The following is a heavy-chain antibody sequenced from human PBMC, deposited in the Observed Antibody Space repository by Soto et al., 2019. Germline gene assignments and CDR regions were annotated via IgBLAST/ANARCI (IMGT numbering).Heavy chain of an antibody. CDR3: ATVHGTSRSFDY. Sequence: EVQILESGGGLVQPGGSLRLSCAASGFTFSMSAMCWVRQAPGKGLEWVSTTGLNGRTTYYADSVKGRFTVSRDNSKNTLDLQMNSLRAEDTAVYYCATVHGTSRSFDYWGQGTLVTVSS. CDR1: GFTFSMSA. V-gene: IGHV3-23*01. CDR2: TGLNGRTT. D-gene: IGHD6-13*01. J-gene: IGHJ4*02.